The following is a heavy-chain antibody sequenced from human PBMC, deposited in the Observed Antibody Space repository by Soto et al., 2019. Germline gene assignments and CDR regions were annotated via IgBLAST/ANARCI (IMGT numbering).Heavy chain of an antibody. Sequence: QVQLVQSEAEVKKPGSSLRLSCRTSGGTFNSYTINWVRRAPGQGLEWVGGIMAIVEKRNYAQKFLGRVTITADESMSTAYLELSGLTIEDTAVYYGARERAAGNHDFWGQGTPVTVSS. CDR2: IMAIVEKR. D-gene: IGHD1-1*01. CDR1: GGTFNSYT. CDR3: ARERAAGNHDF. J-gene: IGHJ4*02. V-gene: IGHV1-69*01.